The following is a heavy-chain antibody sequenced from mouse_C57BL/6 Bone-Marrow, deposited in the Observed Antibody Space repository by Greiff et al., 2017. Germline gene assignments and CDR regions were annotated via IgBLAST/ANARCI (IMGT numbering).Heavy chain of an antibody. CDR1: GYTFTNYW. Sequence: VQLQQSGAELVRPGTSVKMSCKASGYTFTNYWIGWAKQRPGHGLEWIGDIYPGGGYTNYNEKFKGKATLTADKSSSTAYMQFSSLTSEDSAIYYCARWGITGDVDVWGTGTTVTVSS. D-gene: IGHD2-4*01. V-gene: IGHV1-63*01. CDR3: ARWGITGDVDV. CDR2: IYPGGGYT. J-gene: IGHJ1*03.